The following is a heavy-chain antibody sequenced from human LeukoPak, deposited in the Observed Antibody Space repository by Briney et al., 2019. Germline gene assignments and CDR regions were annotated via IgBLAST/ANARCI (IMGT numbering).Heavy chain of an antibody. CDR2: ITGSGGST. Sequence: GGSLRLSCAASGFTFSSYAMTWVRQAPGKGLEWVSGITGSGGSTYYADSVKGRFTISRDNSKNTLYLQMNSLRAEDTAVYYCAKGAGYSSSWYFDYWGQGTLVTVSS. J-gene: IGHJ4*02. CDR3: AKGAGYSSSWYFDY. D-gene: IGHD6-13*01. CDR1: GFTFSSYA. V-gene: IGHV3-23*01.